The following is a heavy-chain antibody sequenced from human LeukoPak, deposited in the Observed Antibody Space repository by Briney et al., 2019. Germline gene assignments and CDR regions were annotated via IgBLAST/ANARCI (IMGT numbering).Heavy chain of an antibody. Sequence: ASVKVSCKASGYTFTSYYMHWARQAPGQGLEWMGVINPRDGSTTYAQNFQGRVTMTRDTSTSTVYMELSSLRSEDTAVYYCAKGDIDYWGQGTLVTVSS. J-gene: IGHJ4*02. CDR2: INPRDGST. D-gene: IGHD2-15*01. CDR1: GYTFTSYY. CDR3: AKGDIDY. V-gene: IGHV1-46*01.